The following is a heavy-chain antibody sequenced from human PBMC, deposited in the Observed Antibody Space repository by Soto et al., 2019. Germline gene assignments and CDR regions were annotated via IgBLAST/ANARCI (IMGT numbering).Heavy chain of an antibody. CDR2: ISWNSGSI. D-gene: IGHD6-13*01. CDR3: AKANGPTQLVPNYFDY. CDR1: GFTFDYYA. Sequence: GGSLRRACAASGFTFDYYAMHWVRQAPGKGLEWVSGISWNSGSIGYADSVKGRFTVSRDNAKNSLYLRMNSLRAEDTALYYCAKANGPTQLVPNYFDYWGQGMLVTVSS. J-gene: IGHJ4*02. V-gene: IGHV3-9*01.